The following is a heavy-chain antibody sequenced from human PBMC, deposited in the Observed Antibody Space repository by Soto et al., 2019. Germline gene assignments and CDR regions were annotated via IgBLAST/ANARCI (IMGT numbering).Heavy chain of an antibody. CDR1: GFTFSIYA. CDR2: MSGGGGGT. Sequence: GGSLRLSCAASGFTFSIYAMSWVRHSPGKGLEWVSGMSGGGGGTYYADSVKGRFTISRDNSKNTLYLQLNSLRAEDTAVYYCAKDNAGSGNYYNAFDYWGQGTLVTVSS. D-gene: IGHD3-10*01. V-gene: IGHV3-23*01. CDR3: AKDNAGSGNYYNAFDY. J-gene: IGHJ4*02.